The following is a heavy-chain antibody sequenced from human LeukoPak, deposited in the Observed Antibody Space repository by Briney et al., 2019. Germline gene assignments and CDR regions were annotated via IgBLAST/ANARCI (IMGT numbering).Heavy chain of an antibody. J-gene: IGHJ4*02. CDR1: GGSISSHY. D-gene: IGHD3-22*01. V-gene: IGHV4-59*11. CDR3: ARGGGVTYYDSTGYLWYFDY. CDR2: IYYSGST. Sequence: SETLSLTCTVSGGSISSHYWSWIRQPPGKGLEWIGYIYYSGSTKFNPSLKSRVTISVDTSMNQFSLKLSSVTAADTAVYYCARGGGVTYYDSTGYLWYFDYWGQGTLVTVSS.